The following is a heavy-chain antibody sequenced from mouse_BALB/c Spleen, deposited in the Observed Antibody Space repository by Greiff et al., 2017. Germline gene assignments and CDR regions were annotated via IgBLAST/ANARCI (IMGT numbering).Heavy chain of an antibody. CDR2: ISNGGGST. Sequence: DVMLVESGGGLVQPGGSLKLSCAASGFTFSSYTMSWVRQTPEKRLEWVAYISNGGGSTYYPDTVKGRFTISRDNAKNTLYLQMSSLKSEDTAMYYCARHGDDYDAWFAYWGQGTLVTVSA. J-gene: IGHJ3*01. CDR3: ARHGDDYDAWFAY. CDR1: GFTFSSYT. D-gene: IGHD2-4*01. V-gene: IGHV5-12-2*01.